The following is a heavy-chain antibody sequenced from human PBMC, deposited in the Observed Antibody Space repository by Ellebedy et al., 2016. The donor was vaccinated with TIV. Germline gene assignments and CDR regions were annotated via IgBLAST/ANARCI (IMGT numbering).Heavy chain of an antibody. Sequence: GESLKISCAASGFTFSSYGMHWVRQAPGKGLEWVAVISYDGSNKYYADSVKGRFTISRDNSKNTLYLQMNSLRAEDTAVYYCAKEYSGYDSAKLYFDYWGQGTLVTVSS. V-gene: IGHV3-30*18. J-gene: IGHJ4*02. CDR3: AKEYSGYDSAKLYFDY. CDR1: GFTFSSYG. D-gene: IGHD5-12*01. CDR2: ISYDGSNK.